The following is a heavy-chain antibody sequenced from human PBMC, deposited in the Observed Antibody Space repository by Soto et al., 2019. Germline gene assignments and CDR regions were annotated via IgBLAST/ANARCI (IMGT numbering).Heavy chain of an antibody. D-gene: IGHD2-2*01. J-gene: IGHJ6*02. Sequence: QVQLVESGGGVVQPGRSLRLSCAASGFTFSSYGMHWVRQAPGKGLEWVAVISYDGSNKYYADSVKGRFTISRDNSMNTLYLQMNSLRAEDTAVYYCAKEAVVSSLFGPYYYYGMDVWGQGTTVTVSS. CDR3: AKEAVVSSLFGPYYYYGMDV. V-gene: IGHV3-30*18. CDR1: GFTFSSYG. CDR2: ISYDGSNK.